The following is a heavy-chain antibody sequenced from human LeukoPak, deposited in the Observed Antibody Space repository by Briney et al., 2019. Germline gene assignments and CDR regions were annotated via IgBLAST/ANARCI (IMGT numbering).Heavy chain of an antibody. CDR2: MSFDGSYK. D-gene: IGHD3-10*01. CDR1: GFTFNTYA. J-gene: IGHJ4*02. Sequence: GGSLRLSCAASGFTFNTYAMHWVRQAPGKGLEWVAVMSFDGSYKHYADSVKGRFTISRDNSKSTLYVQMNSLRAEDTAVYYCAKDSEQRSYYYGSGSPLKNYFDYWGQGTLVTVSS. CDR3: AKDSEQRSYYYGSGSPLKNYFDY. V-gene: IGHV3-30*18.